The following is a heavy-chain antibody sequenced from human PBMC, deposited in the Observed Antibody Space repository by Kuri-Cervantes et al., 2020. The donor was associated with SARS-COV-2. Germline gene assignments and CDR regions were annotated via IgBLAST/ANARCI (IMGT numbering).Heavy chain of an antibody. CDR1: GFTFSSYS. CDR2: ISSSSSTI. J-gene: IGHJ4*02. V-gene: IGHV3-48*01. Sequence: GESLKISCAASGFTFSSYSMNWVRQAPGKGLEWVSYISSSSSTIYYADSVKGRFTISRDNAKNSLYLQMNSLRAEDTAVYYCASNGWGFRNPGGVSGFDYWDQGTLVTVSS. CDR3: ASNGWGFRNPGGVSGFDY. D-gene: IGHD3-16*01.